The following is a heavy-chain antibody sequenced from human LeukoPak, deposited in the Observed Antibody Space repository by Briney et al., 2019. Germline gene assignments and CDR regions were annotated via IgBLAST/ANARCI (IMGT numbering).Heavy chain of an antibody. D-gene: IGHD2-15*01. CDR1: GGTFSSYA. Sequence: ASVKVSCKASGGTFSSYAISWVRQAPGQGFEWMGRIIPIFGTANYAQKFQGRVTITTDESTSTAYMELSSLRSEDTAVYYCARENTIYCSGGSCYSSSPADYWGQGTLVTVSS. CDR2: IIPIFGTA. J-gene: IGHJ4*02. CDR3: ARENTIYCSGGSCYSSSPADY. V-gene: IGHV1-69*05.